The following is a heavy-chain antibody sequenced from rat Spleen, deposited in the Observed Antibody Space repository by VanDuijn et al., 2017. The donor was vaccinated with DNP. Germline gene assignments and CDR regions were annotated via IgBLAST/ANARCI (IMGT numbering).Heavy chain of an antibody. Sequence: EVQLVESGGGLVQPGRSLKLSCAASGFTFSNYGMGWVRQAPGKGLEWIGEINKDSSRINYNPSLRDKFTISRDNVQNTLYLKMSTLGSEDTAIYFCTRGPNYGGDSDYFDYWGQGVMVTVSS. CDR1: GFTFSNYG. V-gene: IGHV4-2*01. J-gene: IGHJ2*01. CDR3: TRGPNYGGDSDYFDY. CDR2: INKDSSRI. D-gene: IGHD1-11*01.